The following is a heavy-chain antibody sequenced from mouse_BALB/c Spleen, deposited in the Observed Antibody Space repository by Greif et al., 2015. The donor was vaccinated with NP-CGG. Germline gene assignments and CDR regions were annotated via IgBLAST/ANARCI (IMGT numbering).Heavy chain of an antibody. CDR2: IDPSDSYT. D-gene: IGHD1-1*01. J-gene: IGHJ3*01. V-gene: IGHV1-69*02. CDR3: ARGDITTVVATS. CDR1: GYTFTSYW. Sequence: QVQLQQSGAELVKPGASVKLSCKASGYTFTSYWMHWVKQRPGQGLEWNGEIDPSDSYTNYNQKFKGKATLTVDKSSSAAYMPLSSLTSEDSAVYYCARGDITTVVATSWGQGTLVTVSA.